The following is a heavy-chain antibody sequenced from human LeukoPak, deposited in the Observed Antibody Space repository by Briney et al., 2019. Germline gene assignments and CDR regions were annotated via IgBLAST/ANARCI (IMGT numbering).Heavy chain of an antibody. J-gene: IGHJ4*02. CDR1: GFTFSSYD. D-gene: IGHD4-17*01. Sequence: GGSLRLSCAASGFTFSSYDMHWVRQATGKGLEWVSAIGTAGDTYYPGSVKGRFTISRENAKNSLYLQMNSLRAGDTAVYYCARGPYYGDRTLLYDYWGQGTLVTVSS. CDR2: IGTAGDT. CDR3: ARGPYYGDRTLLYDY. V-gene: IGHV3-13*01.